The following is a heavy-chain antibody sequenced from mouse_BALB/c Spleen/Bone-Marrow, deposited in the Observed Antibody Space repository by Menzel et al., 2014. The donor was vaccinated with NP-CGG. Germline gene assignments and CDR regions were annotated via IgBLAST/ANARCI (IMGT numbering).Heavy chain of an antibody. V-gene: IGHV5-12-2*01. CDR2: ISNGGGST. CDR3: ARRGEVRPVLAMDY. D-gene: IGHD2-14*01. J-gene: IGHJ4*01. Sequence: EVKLVESGGGLVQPGGSLKLSCAASGFTFISCAMSWVRQTPEKRLEWVAYISNGGGSTYYPDTVKGRFTISRDNAKNTLSLQMSSLKSEDTAMYYCARRGEVRPVLAMDYWGQGTSVTVSS. CDR1: GFTFISCA.